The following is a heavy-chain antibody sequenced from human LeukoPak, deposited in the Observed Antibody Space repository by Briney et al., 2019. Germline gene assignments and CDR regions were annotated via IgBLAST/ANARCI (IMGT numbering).Heavy chain of an antibody. Sequence: GGSLRLSCAASGFTFSSYAMSWVRQAPGKGLEWVSAISGSGGSTYCADSVKGRFTISRDNSKNTLYLQMNSLRAEDTAVYYCAKGRYYDILTGYPAWGQGTLVTVSS. CDR2: ISGSGGST. J-gene: IGHJ5*02. V-gene: IGHV3-23*01. CDR3: AKGRYYDILTGYPA. D-gene: IGHD3-9*01. CDR1: GFTFSSYA.